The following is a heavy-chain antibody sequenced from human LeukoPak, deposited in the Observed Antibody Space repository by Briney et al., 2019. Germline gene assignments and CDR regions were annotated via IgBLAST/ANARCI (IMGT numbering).Heavy chain of an antibody. D-gene: IGHD6-13*01. CDR3: TRAEQQLVLYYFDY. CDR1: GFALDDYA. J-gene: IGHJ4*02. Sequence: GGSLRLSCAASGFALDDYAMHWVRRAPGKGLEWVSGISWDSGSIGYADSVKGRFTISRDESKSTLYLQMNSLKTEDTAVYYCTRAEQQLVLYYFDYWGQGTLVTVSS. CDR2: ISWDSGSI. V-gene: IGHV3-9*01.